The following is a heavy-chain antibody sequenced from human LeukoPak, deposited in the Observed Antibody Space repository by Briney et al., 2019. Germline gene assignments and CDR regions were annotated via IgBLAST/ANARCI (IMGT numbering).Heavy chain of an antibody. CDR3: ARTRYCRSTSCYYYMDV. J-gene: IGHJ6*03. D-gene: IGHD2-2*01. CDR1: GGSISSGSYY. CDR2: IYTSGSP. Sequence: SETLSLTCTVSGGSISSGSYYWSWIRQPAGKGLEWIGCIYTSGSPNYNPSLKSRVTMSVDTSKNQFSLKLSSVTAADTAMYYCARTRYCRSTSCYYYMDVWGKGTTVSVSS. V-gene: IGHV4-61*02.